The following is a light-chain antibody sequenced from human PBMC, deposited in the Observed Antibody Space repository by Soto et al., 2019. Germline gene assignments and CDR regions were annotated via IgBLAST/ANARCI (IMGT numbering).Light chain of an antibody. CDR1: NIGSKS. J-gene: IGLJ1*01. CDR2: DDS. V-gene: IGLV3-21*02. Sequence: SYEPTQPPSVSVAPGQTARITCGGNNIGSKSVHWYQQKPGQAPVLVVYDDSDRPSGIPERFSGSNSGNTATLTISRVEAGDEADYYCQVWDSSSDLGVFGTGTKLTVL. CDR3: QVWDSSSDLGV.